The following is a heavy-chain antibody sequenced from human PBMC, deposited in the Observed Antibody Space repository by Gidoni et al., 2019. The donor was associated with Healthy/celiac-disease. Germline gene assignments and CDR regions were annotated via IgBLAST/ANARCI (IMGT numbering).Heavy chain of an antibody. CDR2: INPNSGGT. CDR1: GYTFPRYY. Sequence: VPLVPSGAEVTNPGASVMVSCKASGYTFPRYYMHWVRKAPGQGLEWMGWINPNSGGTNYAQKLQGRVTMTRDTSISTAYMELSRLRSDDTAVYDCARDHQGFLEWLLPIDYWGQGTLVTVSS. V-gene: IGHV1-2*02. CDR3: ARDHQGFLEWLLPIDY. D-gene: IGHD3-3*01. J-gene: IGHJ4*02.